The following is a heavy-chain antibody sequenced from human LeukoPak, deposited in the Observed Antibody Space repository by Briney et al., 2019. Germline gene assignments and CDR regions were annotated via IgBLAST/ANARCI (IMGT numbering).Heavy chain of an antibody. Sequence: GGSLRLSCTASGFSFGDYAMNWVRRAPGKGLEWVGFIRSETYGGTTQYAASVKGRFTISRDDSKSIAYLQMNSLKTEDTAVYYCTSQLQLLTFFDYWGQGTLVTVSS. J-gene: IGHJ4*02. D-gene: IGHD6-13*01. CDR2: IRSETYGGTT. CDR3: TSQLQLLTFFDY. V-gene: IGHV3-49*04. CDR1: GFSFGDYA.